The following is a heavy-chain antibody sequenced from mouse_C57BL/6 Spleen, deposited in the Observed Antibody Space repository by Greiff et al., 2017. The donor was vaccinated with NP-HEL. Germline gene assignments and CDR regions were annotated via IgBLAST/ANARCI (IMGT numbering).Heavy chain of an antibody. J-gene: IGHJ4*01. Sequence: EVQLQQSGPELVKPGASVKISCKASGYSFTGYYMHWVKQSHGNILDWIGYIYPYNGVSSYNQKFKGKATLTVDKSSSTAYMERRSLTSEDSAVYYCARDDYDEGEDYYAMDYWGQGTSVTVSS. CDR2: IYPYNGVS. D-gene: IGHD2-4*01. V-gene: IGHV1-31*01. CDR3: ARDDYDEGEDYYAMDY. CDR1: GYSFTGYY.